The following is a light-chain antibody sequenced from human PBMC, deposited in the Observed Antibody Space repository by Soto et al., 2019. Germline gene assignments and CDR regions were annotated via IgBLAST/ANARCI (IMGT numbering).Light chain of an antibody. J-gene: IGKJ5*01. CDR3: QQYGGSPIT. CDR1: QSVSSTY. CDR2: GAS. V-gene: IGKV3-20*01. Sequence: EIVLTQSPGTLSLSPGERATLSCRASQSVSSTYLIWYQQKPGQAPRLLIYGASSRATGVPDRFSGSGSGTDFTLTISRLEPEDFALYYCQQYGGSPITFGLGTRLEIK.